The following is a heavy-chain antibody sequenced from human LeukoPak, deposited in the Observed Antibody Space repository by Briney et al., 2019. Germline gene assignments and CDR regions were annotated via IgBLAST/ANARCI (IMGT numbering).Heavy chain of an antibody. D-gene: IGHD3-22*01. V-gene: IGHV3-9*01. Sequence: PGGSLRLSCAASGFTFDDYAMHWVRQAPGKGLGWVSGISWNSGSIGYADSVKGRFTISRDNAKNSLYLQMNSLRAEDTALYYCAKDSFDDPGQKVVTHFDDWGQGTLVTVSS. J-gene: IGHJ4*02. CDR1: GFTFDDYA. CDR3: AKDSFDDPGQKVVTHFDD. CDR2: ISWNSGSI.